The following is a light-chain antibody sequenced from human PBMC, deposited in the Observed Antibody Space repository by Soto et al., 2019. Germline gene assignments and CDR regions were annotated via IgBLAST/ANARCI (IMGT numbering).Light chain of an antibody. V-gene: IGLV1-40*01. CDR1: SSNIGAGYD. Sequence: QSVLTQPPSVSGAPGQRVTISCTGSSSNIGAGYDLHWYQQLPGTAPKLLIYGNSNRPSGVPDRFSGSKSGTSASLAITGLQAEDEADYYCAAWDDSLNGYVFGTGTKVTVL. J-gene: IGLJ1*01. CDR3: AAWDDSLNGYV. CDR2: GNS.